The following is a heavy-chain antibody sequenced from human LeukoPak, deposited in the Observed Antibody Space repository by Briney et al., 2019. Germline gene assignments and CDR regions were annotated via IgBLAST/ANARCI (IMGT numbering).Heavy chain of an antibody. CDR3: ARAGSSGWYFSRASYFDY. J-gene: IGHJ4*02. CDR1: GYTFTSYA. CDR2: INTNTGNP. Sequence: ASVKVSCKASGYTFTSYAMNWVRQAPGQGLEWMGWINTNTGNPTYAQGFTGRFVFSLDTSVSTAYLQISSLKAEDTAVYYCARAGSSGWYFSRASYFDYWSQGTLVTVSS. D-gene: IGHD6-19*01. V-gene: IGHV7-4-1*02.